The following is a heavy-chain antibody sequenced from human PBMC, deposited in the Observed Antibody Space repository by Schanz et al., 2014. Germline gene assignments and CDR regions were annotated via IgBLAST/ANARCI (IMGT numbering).Heavy chain of an antibody. D-gene: IGHD3-9*01. J-gene: IGHJ4*03. CDR3: AKHVRSLTGNDY. Sequence: QVQLVESGGTLVKPGGSLRLSCAASGFTFSRYGMHWVRQAPGKGLEWVAATRYDGNNKYYVDSVKGRFIISRDNSKNTLYLQVNSLRAEDTAVYYCAKHVRSLTGNDYWGQGTMVAVSS. CDR2: TRYDGNNK. V-gene: IGHV3-33*06. CDR1: GFTFSRYG.